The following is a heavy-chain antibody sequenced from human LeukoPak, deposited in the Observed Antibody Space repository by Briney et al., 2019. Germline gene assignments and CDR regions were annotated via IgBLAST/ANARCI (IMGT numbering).Heavy chain of an antibody. J-gene: IGHJ6*02. CDR1: GGSISSYY. Sequence: SETLSLTCTVSGGSISSYYWSWIRQPPGKGLEWIGYIYYSGSTNYNPSLKSRVTTSVDTSKNQFSLKLSSVTAADTAVYYCARARGDYYYYYGMDVWGQGTTVTVSS. CDR2: IYYSGST. CDR3: ARARGDYYYYYGMDV. V-gene: IGHV4-59*01.